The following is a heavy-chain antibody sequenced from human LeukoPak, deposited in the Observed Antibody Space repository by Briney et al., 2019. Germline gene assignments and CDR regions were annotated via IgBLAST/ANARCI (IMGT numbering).Heavy chain of an antibody. CDR3: ARGKVATSYFDY. J-gene: IGHJ4*02. Sequence: SEALSFTCTVSGGSINSYYWSWIRQPAGKELEWIGRVYSSGSANYNPSLESRVTMSVDTSKNQFSLKLTSVTAADTAMYFCARGKVATSYFDYWGQGTLVTVSS. V-gene: IGHV4-4*07. D-gene: IGHD5-12*01. CDR1: GGSINSYY. CDR2: VYSSGSA.